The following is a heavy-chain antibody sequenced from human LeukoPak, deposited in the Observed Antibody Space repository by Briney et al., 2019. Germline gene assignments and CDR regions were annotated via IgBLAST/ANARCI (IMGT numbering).Heavy chain of an antibody. J-gene: IGHJ6*02. CDR2: MNPNSGNT. Sequence: ASVKVSCKASGYTFTSYDINWVRQATGQGLEWMGWMNPNSGNTGYAQKFQGRVTMTRNTSISTAYMELSSLRSEDTAVYYCARLSFPAYYDILTRYLRSGYYYYGMDVWGQGTTVTLSS. D-gene: IGHD3-9*01. CDR3: ARLSFPAYYDILTRYLRSGYYYYGMDV. CDR1: GYTFTSYD. V-gene: IGHV1-8*01.